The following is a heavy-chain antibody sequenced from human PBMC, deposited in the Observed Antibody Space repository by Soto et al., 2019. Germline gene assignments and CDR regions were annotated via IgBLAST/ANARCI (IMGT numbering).Heavy chain of an antibody. D-gene: IGHD6-6*01. CDR1: GFTFDDYA. V-gene: IGHV3-9*01. J-gene: IGHJ4*02. CDR3: AKDMGSSPGPFDY. CDR2: ISWNSGSI. Sequence: DVQLVESGGGLVQPGRSLRLSCAASGFTFDDYAMHWVRQAPGKGLEWVSGISWNSGSIGYADSVKGRFTISRDNAKNPLYLQMNSLRAEDTALYYCAKDMGSSPGPFDYWGQGTLVTVSS.